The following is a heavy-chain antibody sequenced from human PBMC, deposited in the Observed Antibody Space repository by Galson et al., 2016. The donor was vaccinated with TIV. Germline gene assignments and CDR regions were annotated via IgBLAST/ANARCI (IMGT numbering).Heavy chain of an antibody. V-gene: IGHV3-66*02. CDR3: ARDRRHCGNECYLYYYYGMDV. CDR1: GFPVSDNY. Sequence: SLRLSCAASGFPVSDNYMTWVRRAPGKGLEWVSMIYTDGSTYYADSVKGRFTISRDNSKNTVYLQMNSLRAEDTAVYYCARDRRHCGNECYLYYYYGMDVWGQGTTVTVSS. J-gene: IGHJ6*02. D-gene: IGHD2-21*01. CDR2: IYTDGST.